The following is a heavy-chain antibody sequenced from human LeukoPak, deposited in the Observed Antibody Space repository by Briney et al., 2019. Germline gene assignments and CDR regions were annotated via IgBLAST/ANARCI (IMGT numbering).Heavy chain of an antibody. J-gene: IGHJ5*02. Sequence: GGSLRLSCAASGFTFSDYYMTWIRQAPGRGLEWISYINASSSDTKYADSVKGRFTISRDNAKNSLYLLMNSLRAEDTAVYYCARRGTTYCTVDSCHPNWFDPWGQGTLVTVSS. D-gene: IGHD2-15*01. CDR2: INASSSDT. V-gene: IGHV3-11*03. CDR3: ARRGTTYCTVDSCHPNWFDP. CDR1: GFTFSDYY.